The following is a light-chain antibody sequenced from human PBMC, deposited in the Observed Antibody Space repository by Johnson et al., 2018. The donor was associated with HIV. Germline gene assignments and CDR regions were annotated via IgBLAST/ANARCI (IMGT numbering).Light chain of an antibody. V-gene: IGLV1-51*02. CDR1: SSDMGNYA. J-gene: IGLJ1*01. CDR2: ENT. CDR3: GTWDTSLSAGGL. Sequence: QSVLTQPPSVSAAPGQKVTISCSGSSSDMGNYAVSWYQQLPGTAPKLLIYENTKRPSGIPDRFSGSKSGTSATLAITGLHTGDEADYYCGTWDTSLSAGGLFGSGTRVTVL.